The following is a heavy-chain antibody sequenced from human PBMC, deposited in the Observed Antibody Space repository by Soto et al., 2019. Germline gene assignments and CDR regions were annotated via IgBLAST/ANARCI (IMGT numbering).Heavy chain of an antibody. V-gene: IGHV1-69*13. J-gene: IGHJ4*02. CDR2: IIPIFGTA. CDR3: ARDYYGSGSYYYFDY. Sequence: ASVKVSCKASGGTFSSYAISWVRQAPGQGLEWMGGIIPIFGTANYAQKFQGRVTSTADESTSTAYMELSSLRSEDTAVYYCARDYYGSGSYYYFDYWGQGTLVTVSS. D-gene: IGHD3-10*01. CDR1: GGTFSSYA.